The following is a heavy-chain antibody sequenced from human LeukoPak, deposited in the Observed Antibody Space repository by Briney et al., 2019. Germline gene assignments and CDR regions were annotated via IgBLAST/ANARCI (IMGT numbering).Heavy chain of an antibody. D-gene: IGHD5-12*01. CDR1: GFTVSSNY. Sequence: GGSLRLSCAASGFTVSSNYMSWVRQAPGKGLEWVANIKQDGSEKYYVDSVKGRFTISRDNAKNSLYLQMNSLRAEDTAVYYCAKGGGYEAQYYYYYLDVWGKGTTVTISS. CDR3: AKGGGYEAQYYYYYLDV. CDR2: IKQDGSEK. J-gene: IGHJ6*03. V-gene: IGHV3-7*01.